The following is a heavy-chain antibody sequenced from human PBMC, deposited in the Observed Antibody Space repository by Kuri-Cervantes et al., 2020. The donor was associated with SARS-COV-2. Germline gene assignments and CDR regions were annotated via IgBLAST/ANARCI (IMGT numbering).Heavy chain of an antibody. J-gene: IGHJ5*02. CDR1: GASISSSTYY. CDR3: ARGGACSSTSCYYWFDP. Sequence: SETLSLTCTVSGASISSSTYYWGWIRQSPGKGLEWLGSIYESGDTYYSSSLKSRLSLSVDTSKNQFSLKLTSVTAADTAMYYCARGGACSSTSCYYWFDPWGQGTLVTVSS. D-gene: IGHD2-2*01. CDR2: IYESGDT. V-gene: IGHV4-39*01.